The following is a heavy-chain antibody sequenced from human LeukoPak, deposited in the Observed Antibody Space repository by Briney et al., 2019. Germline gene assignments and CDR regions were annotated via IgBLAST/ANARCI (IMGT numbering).Heavy chain of an antibody. CDR3: ARHWDCWSGYYTAGTPPMRLDP. D-gene: IGHD3-3*01. CDR2: IYTSGST. CDR1: GGSISSYY. V-gene: IGHV4-4*09. J-gene: IGHJ5*02. Sequence: SETLSLTCTVSGGSISSYYWSWIRQPPGKGLEWIGYIYTSGSTNYNPSLKSRVTISVDTSKNQFSLKLSSVTAADTAVYYCARHWDCWSGYYTAGTPPMRLDPWGQGTLVTVSS.